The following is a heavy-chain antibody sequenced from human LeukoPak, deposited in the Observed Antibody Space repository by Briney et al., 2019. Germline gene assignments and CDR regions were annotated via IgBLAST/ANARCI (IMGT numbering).Heavy chain of an antibody. V-gene: IGHV3-48*02. CDR1: GFTFSRYS. CDR3: GRGRAY. J-gene: IGHJ4*02. Sequence: GGSLRLSCAASGFTFSRYSMNWVRQAPGKGLEWVSYISSDSTTIYYADSVKGRFTISRDNAKNSLYLQMNSLGDEDTAVYYCGRGRAYWGQGTLVSVSS. CDR2: ISSDSTTI.